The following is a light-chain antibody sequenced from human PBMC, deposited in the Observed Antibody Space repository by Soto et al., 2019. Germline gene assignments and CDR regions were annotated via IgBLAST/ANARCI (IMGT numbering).Light chain of an antibody. V-gene: IGLV2-14*03. CDR3: SSYTTSNTRQIV. CDR1: SSEVGGYNY. J-gene: IGLJ1*01. Sequence: QSVLTQPASVSGSPGQSITISCTGTSSEVGGYNYVYWYQHHPGKAPKCMIYDVSNRPSGVSNRFSGSKAGNTASLTISGLQAEDEADYYCSSYTTSNTRQIVFGTGTKLTVL. CDR2: DVS.